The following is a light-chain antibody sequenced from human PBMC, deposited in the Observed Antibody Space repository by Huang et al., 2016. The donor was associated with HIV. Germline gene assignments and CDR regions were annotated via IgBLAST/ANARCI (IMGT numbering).Light chain of an antibody. CDR1: DSSGSN. V-gene: IGKV3-15*01. CDR3: HQYNNWPPQHT. J-gene: IGKJ2*01. Sequence: EVVLTQSPATLSVSPGERATVSCRASDSSGSNLAWYQQRPGQAPRLLIQGASTRATGIPARFSGSGSGTEFALTISSLRSEDSVVYYCHQYNNWPPQHTFGQGTKLEIK. CDR2: GAS.